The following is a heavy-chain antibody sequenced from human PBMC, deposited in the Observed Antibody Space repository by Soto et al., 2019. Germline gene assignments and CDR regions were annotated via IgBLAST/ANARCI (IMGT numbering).Heavy chain of an antibody. CDR3: ARWENCYDSGGYLNY. CDR1: GYTFTSYY. D-gene: IGHD3-22*01. CDR2: INPSGGST. Sequence: ASVKVSCKASGYTFTSYYMHWVRQAPGQGLEWMGIINPSGGSTSYAQKFKGRVTMTRDTSTSTDYMELSSLRSEDTAVYYCARWENCYDSGGYLNYWGQGPLVTVS. J-gene: IGHJ4*02. V-gene: IGHV1-46*01.